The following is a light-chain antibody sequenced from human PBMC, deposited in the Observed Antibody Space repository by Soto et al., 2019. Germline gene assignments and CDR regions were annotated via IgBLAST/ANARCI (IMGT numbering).Light chain of an antibody. J-gene: IGLJ2*01. V-gene: IGLV2-11*01. CDR3: CSYAVTSTFEV. CDR2: DVS. Sequence: QSALTQPRSVSGSPGQSVTISCTGTSSGVGGYNYVSWYQQHPDKAPKLIIFDVSERPSGVPDRFSGSKSGNTASLTISGLRADDEADYYCCSYAVTSTFEVFGGGTQLTVL. CDR1: SSGVGGYNY.